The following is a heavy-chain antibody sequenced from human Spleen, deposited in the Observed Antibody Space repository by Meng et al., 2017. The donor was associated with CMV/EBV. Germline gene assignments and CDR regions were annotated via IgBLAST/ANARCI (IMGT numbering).Heavy chain of an antibody. D-gene: IGHD2-21*01. Sequence: GGSLRLSCVGSRLTHFKSYSMNWVRQAPGKGLEWVTFIRFDGSNTYYADSVKGRFTISRDNFKNTVYLEMNSLRPEDTAVYYCAKERDWGGVGTFDYWGQGTLVTVSS. J-gene: IGHJ4*02. V-gene: IGHV3-30*02. CDR1: RLTHFKSYS. CDR3: AKERDWGGVGTFDY. CDR2: IRFDGSNT.